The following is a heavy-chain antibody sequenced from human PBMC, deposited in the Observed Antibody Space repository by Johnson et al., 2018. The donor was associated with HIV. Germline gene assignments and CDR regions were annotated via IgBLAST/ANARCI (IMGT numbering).Heavy chain of an antibody. D-gene: IGHD6-25*01. CDR1: GFTFSSYD. J-gene: IGHJ3*02. Sequence: QLLESGGGLVQPGGSLRLSCVASGFTFSSYDMNWVRQAPGKGLAWVPVIYRGGSTYYADSVKGRFPISRDNSKNTLYLQMNSLSAEEPAVYYCAREGLSGAFDIWGQGTMVTVSS. CDR2: IYRGGST. CDR3: AREGLSGAFDI. V-gene: IGHV3-66*01.